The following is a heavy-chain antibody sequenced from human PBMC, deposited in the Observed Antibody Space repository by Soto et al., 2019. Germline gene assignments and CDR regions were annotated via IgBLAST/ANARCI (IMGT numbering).Heavy chain of an antibody. V-gene: IGHV1-18*01. Sequence: ASVKVSCKASGYTFTSYGISWVRQAPGQGLEWMGWISAYNGNTNYAQKLQGRVTMTTDTSTSTAYMELRSLRSDDTAVYYCARARAGLYCDFWSGRKQPGYGMDVWGQGTTVTVSS. CDR2: ISAYNGNT. J-gene: IGHJ6*02. CDR1: GYTFTSYG. D-gene: IGHD3-3*01. CDR3: ARARAGLYCDFWSGRKQPGYGMDV.